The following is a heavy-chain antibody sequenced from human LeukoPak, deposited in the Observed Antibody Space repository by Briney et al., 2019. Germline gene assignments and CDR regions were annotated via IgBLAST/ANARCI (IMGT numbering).Heavy chain of an antibody. D-gene: IGHD6-6*01. CDR1: GFTFSSYS. CDR2: ISSSSSYI. CDR3: ARDLSYSSSSLYFDY. Sequence: GSLRLSCAASGFTFSSYSMNWVRQAPGKGLEWVSSISSSSSYIYYADSVKGRFTISRDNAKNSLYLQMNSLRAEDTAVYYCARDLSYSSSSLYFDYWGQGTLVTVSS. V-gene: IGHV3-21*01. J-gene: IGHJ4*02.